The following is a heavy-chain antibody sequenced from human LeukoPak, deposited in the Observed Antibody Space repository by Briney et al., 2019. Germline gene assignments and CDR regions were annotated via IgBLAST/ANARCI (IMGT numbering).Heavy chain of an antibody. CDR1: GGSISSSGYY. D-gene: IGHD6-13*01. J-gene: IGHJ4*02. CDR2: IYYSGST. V-gene: IGHV4-39*01. CDR3: ARGIADPYSFDS. Sequence: SETLSLTCTVSGGSISSSGYYWGWIRQPPGKGLEWIGSIYYSGSTYYNPSLKSRVTISVDTSKNQFSLKLSSVTAADTAVYYCARGIADPYSFDSWGQGTLVTVSS.